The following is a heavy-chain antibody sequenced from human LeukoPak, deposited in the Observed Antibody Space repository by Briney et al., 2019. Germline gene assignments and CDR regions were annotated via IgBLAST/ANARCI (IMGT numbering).Heavy chain of an antibody. CDR1: GGSISSGSYY. CDR3: AREVDGYNRYYFDY. J-gene: IGHJ4*02. D-gene: IGHD5-24*01. CDR2: IYTSGST. V-gene: IGHV4-61*02. Sequence: PSETLSLTCTVSGGSISSGSYYWSWIRQPAGKGLEWIGRIYTSGSTNYNPSLKSRVTISVDTSRNQFSLKLSSVTAADTAVYYCAREVDGYNRYYFDYWGQGTLVTVSS.